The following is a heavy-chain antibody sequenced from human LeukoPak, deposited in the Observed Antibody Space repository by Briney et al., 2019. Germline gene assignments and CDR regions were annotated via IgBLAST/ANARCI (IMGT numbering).Heavy chain of an antibody. CDR1: GGSISSYY. Sequence: PSETLSLTCTVSGGSISSYYWSWIRQPPGKGLEWIGYIYYSGSTNYNPSLKSRVTISVDTSKNQFSLKLSSVTAADTAVYYCTRMPRVVPAATSMYYYYGMDVWGQGTTVTVSS. CDR2: IYYSGST. J-gene: IGHJ6*02. CDR3: TRMPRVVPAATSMYYYYGMDV. V-gene: IGHV4-59*01. D-gene: IGHD2-2*01.